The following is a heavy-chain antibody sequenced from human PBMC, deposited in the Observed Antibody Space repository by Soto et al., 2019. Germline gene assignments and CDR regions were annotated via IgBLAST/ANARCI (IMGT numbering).Heavy chain of an antibody. D-gene: IGHD6-13*01. Sequence: EVQLLESGGGLVQPGGSLRLSCAASGFIFSSYAMTWVRQAPGKGLEWVTGISGSGGSTYYADSVKGRFTISRDTSKSTLYLQMKSLRAEDTAVYYCAKRDTSSWPRGAFDIWGQGTMISVSS. CDR3: AKRDTSSWPRGAFDI. V-gene: IGHV3-23*01. CDR2: ISGSGGST. J-gene: IGHJ3*02. CDR1: GFIFSSYA.